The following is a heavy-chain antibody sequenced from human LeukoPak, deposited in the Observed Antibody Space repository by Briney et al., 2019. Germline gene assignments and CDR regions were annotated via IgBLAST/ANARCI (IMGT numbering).Heavy chain of an antibody. Sequence: GGSLRLSCAASGFTFSGSAMHWVRHASGQGREWVGRMRSKANSDATACAASVKGRFTISRDDSKNTAYLQMNSLKTEDTAVYYCGAMGVSDYWGQGTLVTVSS. CDR2: MRSKANSDAT. CDR3: GAMGVSDY. V-gene: IGHV3-73*01. D-gene: IGHD3-16*01. J-gene: IGHJ4*02. CDR1: GFTFSGSA.